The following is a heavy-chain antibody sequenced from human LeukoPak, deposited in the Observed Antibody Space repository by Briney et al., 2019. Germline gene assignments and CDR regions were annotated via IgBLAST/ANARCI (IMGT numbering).Heavy chain of an antibody. CDR1: GGSISSYY. J-gene: IGHJ3*02. Sequence: SETLSLTCTVSGGSISSYYWSWVRQPAGKGLEWIGRIYTSGSTNCNPSLKSRVTISVDTSKNQFSLKLSSVTAADTAVYYCARGILTGPIYAFDIWGQGTMVTVSS. D-gene: IGHD3-9*01. CDR2: IYTSGST. CDR3: ARGILTGPIYAFDI. V-gene: IGHV4-4*07.